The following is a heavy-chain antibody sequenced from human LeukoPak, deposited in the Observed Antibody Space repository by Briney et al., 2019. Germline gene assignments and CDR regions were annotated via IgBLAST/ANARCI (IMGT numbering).Heavy chain of an antibody. J-gene: IGHJ1*01. CDR2: INHGGGT. D-gene: IGHD4-17*01. CDR3: ARYGNGDYGYFQH. CDR1: GGSFSDYF. V-gene: IGHV4-34*01. Sequence: SETLSLTCAVYGGSFSDYFWNWIRQTPGKGLEWIGEINHGGGTKYNPSLKSRATISVDTSKNQCSLKLRSVTAADTAVYYCARYGNGDYGYFQHWGQGTLVTVSS.